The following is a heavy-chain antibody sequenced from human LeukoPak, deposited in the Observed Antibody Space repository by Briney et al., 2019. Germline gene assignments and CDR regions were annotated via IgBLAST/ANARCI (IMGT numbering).Heavy chain of an antibody. CDR2: INPNSGGT. CDR3: ARGELWFGELLFRPFDY. CDR1: GYTFTGYY. Sequence: ASVKVSCKASGYTFTGYYMHWVRQAPGQGLEWMGWINPNSGGTNYAQKFQGRVTMTRDTSISTAYMELSRLRSDDTAVYYCARGELWFGELLFRPFDYWGQGTLVTVSS. V-gene: IGHV1-2*02. J-gene: IGHJ4*02. D-gene: IGHD3-10*01.